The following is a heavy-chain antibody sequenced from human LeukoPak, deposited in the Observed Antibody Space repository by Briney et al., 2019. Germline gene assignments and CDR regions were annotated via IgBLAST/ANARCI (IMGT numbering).Heavy chain of an antibody. Sequence: ASVKVSCKVSGYTLTELSMHWVRQAPGKGLEWMGGFDPEDGETIYAQKFQGRVTMTEDTSTDTAYMELSSLRSEDTAVYYCATVGIFGVVIGELFDYLGQGTLVTVSS. CDR1: GYTLTELS. CDR3: ATVGIFGVVIGELFDY. J-gene: IGHJ4*02. D-gene: IGHD3-3*01. V-gene: IGHV1-24*01. CDR2: FDPEDGET.